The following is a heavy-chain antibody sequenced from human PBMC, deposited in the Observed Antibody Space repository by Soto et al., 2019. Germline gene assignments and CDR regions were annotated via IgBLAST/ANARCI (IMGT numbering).Heavy chain of an antibody. V-gene: IGHV3-23*01. D-gene: IGHD3-16*02. CDR2: ISDSGDRT. J-gene: IGHJ3*01. CDR1: GFTLSMSA. CDR3: AKDRGIIVKAGDAFDV. Sequence: PGGSLRLSCASSGFTLSMSAVNWVRQAPGKGLEWVSYISDSGDRTYYADSVKGRFTISRDRSKNTVSLQMDSLRAEDTAVYYCAKDRGIIVKAGDAFDVWGQGTKVPSPQ.